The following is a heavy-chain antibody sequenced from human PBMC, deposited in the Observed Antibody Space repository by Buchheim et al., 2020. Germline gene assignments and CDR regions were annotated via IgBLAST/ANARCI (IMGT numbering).Heavy chain of an antibody. D-gene: IGHD3-9*01. CDR3: ARRKRYFDWLLLEFDP. J-gene: IGHJ5*02. CDR1: GGSFSGYY. V-gene: IGHV4-34*01. CDR2: INHSGST. Sequence: QVQLQQWGAGLLKPSETLSLTCAVYGGSFSGYYWSWIRQPPGKGLEWIGEINHSGSTNYNPSLKSRVTIPVDTSKNQFSLKLSSVTAADTAVYYCARRKRYFDWLLLEFDPWGQGTL.